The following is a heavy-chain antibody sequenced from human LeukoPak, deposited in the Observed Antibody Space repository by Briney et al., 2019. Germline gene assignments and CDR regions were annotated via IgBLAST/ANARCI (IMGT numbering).Heavy chain of an antibody. D-gene: IGHD2-2*01. Sequence: SQTLSLTPAISGDSLSSNSVTWNWIRQSPSRGLEWLGRTYYRSTWYNDYAVSVRGRITVNPDTSKNQFSLHLNSVTPEDTAVYYCARRLTQYDCFDPWGQGILVTVSS. CDR3: ARRLTQYDCFDP. J-gene: IGHJ5*02. CDR1: GDSLSSNSVT. CDR2: TYYRSTWYN. V-gene: IGHV6-1*01.